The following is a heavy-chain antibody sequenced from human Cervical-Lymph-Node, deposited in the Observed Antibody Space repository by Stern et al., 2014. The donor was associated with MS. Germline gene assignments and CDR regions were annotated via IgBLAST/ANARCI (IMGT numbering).Heavy chain of an antibody. CDR1: GGSISSYY. V-gene: IGHV4-59*01. CDR2: IYYSGST. D-gene: IGHD6-19*01. J-gene: IGHJ5*02. Sequence: QLQLQESGPGLVKPSETLSLTCPVSGGSISSYYWSWIRQPPGKGLEWIGYIYYSGSTNYNPSLKSRVTISVDTSKNQFSLKLSSVTAADTAVYYCARTYSSGWYAGGWFDPWGQGTLVTVSS. CDR3: ARTYSSGWYAGGWFDP.